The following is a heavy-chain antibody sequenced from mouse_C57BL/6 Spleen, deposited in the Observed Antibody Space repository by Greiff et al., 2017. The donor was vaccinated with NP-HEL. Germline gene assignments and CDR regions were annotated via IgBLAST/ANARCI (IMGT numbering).Heavy chain of an antibody. V-gene: IGHV1-64*01. CDR3: AVPITTVVATRYFGV. J-gene: IGHJ1*03. Sequence: VQLQQPGAELVKPGASVTLSCKASGYTFTSYWMHWVKQRPGQGLAWIGMIHPNSGSTNYNEKFKSKATLTVDKSSSTAYMQLSSLTSEDSAVYYCAVPITTVVATRYFGVWGTGTTVTVSS. CDR1: GYTFTSYW. CDR2: IHPNSGST. D-gene: IGHD1-1*01.